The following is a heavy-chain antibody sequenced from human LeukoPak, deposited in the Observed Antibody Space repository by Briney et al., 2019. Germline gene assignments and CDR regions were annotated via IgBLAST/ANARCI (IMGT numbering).Heavy chain of an antibody. Sequence: SETLSLTCTVSGGSISSGGYYWRWIRQPPGKGLEWIGYIYHSGSTYYNPSLKSRVTISVDRSKNQFSLKLSSVTAADTAVYYCARVYSSGSRAFQHWGQGTLVTVSS. V-gene: IGHV4-30-2*01. CDR1: GGSISSGGYY. D-gene: IGHD6-19*01. CDR3: ARVYSSGSRAFQH. J-gene: IGHJ1*01. CDR2: IYHSGST.